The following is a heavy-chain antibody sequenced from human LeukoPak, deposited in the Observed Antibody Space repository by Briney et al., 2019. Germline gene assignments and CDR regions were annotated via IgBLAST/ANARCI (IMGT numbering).Heavy chain of an antibody. CDR1: GVTCSRYE. V-gene: IGHV3-48*03. Sequence: HGGSLRLSCAASGVTCSRYEMNWGGEAPGTGGEGVSYISSSGSTIYYADSVKDRFTISRDNAKNSLYLQMNSLRAEDTAVYYCAELGITMIGGVWGKGTTVTISS. CDR3: AELGITMIGGV. D-gene: IGHD3-10*02. J-gene: IGHJ6*04. CDR2: ISSSGSTI.